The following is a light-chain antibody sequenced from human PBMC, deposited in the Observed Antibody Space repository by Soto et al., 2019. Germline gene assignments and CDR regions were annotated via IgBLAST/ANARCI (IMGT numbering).Light chain of an antibody. J-gene: IGKJ2*01. CDR3: QQRSNWPPGYT. V-gene: IGKV3-11*01. CDR1: QSVTTY. CDR2: DVS. Sequence: ETVLTQSPATLSLSPGERAILSCRASQSVTTYLAWYQQKPGQAPRLLIYDVSNRAAGIPARFSGSGSETDFTLTIGSLEPEDFAVYYCQQRSNWPPGYTFGQGTKLEIK.